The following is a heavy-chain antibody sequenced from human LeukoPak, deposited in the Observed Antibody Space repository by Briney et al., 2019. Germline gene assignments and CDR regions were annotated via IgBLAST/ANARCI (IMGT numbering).Heavy chain of an antibody. V-gene: IGHV3-9*01. CDR3: TRDRYYRGGFFDF. CDR1: GFTFDDYV. D-gene: IGHD3-16*01. J-gene: IGHJ4*02. Sequence: QAGGSLRLSCTASGFTFDDYVMHWVRQPPGKGLEWVSGISWNSASMAYADSVQGRFTISRDNAKQSLYLQMNTLRVEDTALYYCTRDRYYRGGFFDFWGQGXLVTXSS. CDR2: ISWNSASM.